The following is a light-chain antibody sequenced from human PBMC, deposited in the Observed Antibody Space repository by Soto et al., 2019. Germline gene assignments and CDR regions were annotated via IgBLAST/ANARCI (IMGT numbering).Light chain of an antibody. J-gene: IGLJ1*01. CDR3: TALSANRVYL. Sequence: QSALTQPSSVSGSPGQSITISCTGNSXDIGSYDYVCWYQQHPGKAPRLLIHGVHNRSPGISGRFSASKSGLTASLTISGLQAEDEADYYCTALSANRVYLFGPGTKVTLL. CDR2: GVH. CDR1: SXDIGSYDY. V-gene: IGLV2-14*01.